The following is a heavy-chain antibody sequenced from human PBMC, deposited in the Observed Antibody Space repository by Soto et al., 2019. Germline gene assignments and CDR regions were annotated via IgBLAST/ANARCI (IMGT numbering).Heavy chain of an antibody. CDR2: ISYDGSNK. J-gene: IGHJ5*02. V-gene: IGHV3-30*03. Sequence: QVQLVESGGGVVQPGRSLRLSCAASGFTFSSYGMHWVRQAPGKGLEWVAVISYDGSNKYYADSVKGRFTTSRDNSKNTLYLQMNSLRAEDTAVYYCARDLWFGELLSGWFDPWGQGTLVTVSS. CDR1: GFTFSSYG. CDR3: ARDLWFGELLSGWFDP. D-gene: IGHD3-10*01.